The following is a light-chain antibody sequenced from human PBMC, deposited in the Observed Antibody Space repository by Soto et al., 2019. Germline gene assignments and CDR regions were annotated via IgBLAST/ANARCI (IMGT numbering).Light chain of an antibody. J-gene: IGLJ1*01. Sequence: QSVLTQPPSASGTPGQRVTVSCSGSSSNIGGNAVNWFQQLPGTAPKLLIYNNDQRPSGVPDRFSGSKSGTSASLAISGLQSEDEADYYCSSYTSSSPYVFGTGTKVTVL. CDR3: SSYTSSSPYV. CDR2: NND. V-gene: IGLV1-44*01. CDR1: SSNIGGNA.